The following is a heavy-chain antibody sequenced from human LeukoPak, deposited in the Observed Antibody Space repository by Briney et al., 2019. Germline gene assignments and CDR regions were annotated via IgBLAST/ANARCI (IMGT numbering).Heavy chain of an antibody. CDR3: AKSGARNYFDY. CDR1: GFTFSSYA. V-gene: IGHV3-23*01. CDR2: ISGNGAGA. Sequence: QPGGSLRLSCAASGFTFSSYAMSWVRQAPGRGLEWVSSISGNGAGAYYADSVKGRFTISRDNLKNTLYLHMNSLRAEDTALYYCAKSGARNYFDYWGQGTLVTVSS. D-gene: IGHD1-26*01. J-gene: IGHJ4*02.